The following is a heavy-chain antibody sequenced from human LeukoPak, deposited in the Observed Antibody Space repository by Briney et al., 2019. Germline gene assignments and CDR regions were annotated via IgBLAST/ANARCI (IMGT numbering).Heavy chain of an antibody. CDR2: ISAYNGNT. D-gene: IGHD2-2*01. CDR3: ARDGPAAILRTHRFDP. V-gene: IGHV1-18*01. J-gene: IGHJ5*02. Sequence: GASVKVSFKSSGYTFTIYGISWVRQAPGQGLEWMGWISAYNGNTNYAQKLQGRVTMTTDTSTSTAYMELRSLRSDDTAVYYCARDGPAAILRTHRFDPWGQGTLVTVSS. CDR1: GYTFTIYG.